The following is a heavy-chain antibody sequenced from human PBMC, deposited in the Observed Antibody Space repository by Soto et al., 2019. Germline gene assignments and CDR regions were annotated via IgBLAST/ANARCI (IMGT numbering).Heavy chain of an antibody. J-gene: IGHJ4*02. CDR3: AKDRSGSSDY. CDR2: ISYDGSNK. Sequence: GGSLRLSCAASGFTFSSYGMHWVRQAPGKGLEWVAVISYDGSNKYYADSVKGRFTISRDNSKNTLYLQMNSLRAEDTAVYYCAKDRSGSSDYWGQGTLVTVSS. D-gene: IGHD1-26*01. V-gene: IGHV3-30*18. CDR1: GFTFSSYG.